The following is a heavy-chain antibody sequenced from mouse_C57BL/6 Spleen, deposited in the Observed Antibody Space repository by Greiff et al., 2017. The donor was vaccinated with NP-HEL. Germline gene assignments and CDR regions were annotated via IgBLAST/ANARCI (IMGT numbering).Heavy chain of an antibody. J-gene: IGHJ2*01. Sequence: QVQLQQSGAELVKPGASVKISCKASGYAFSSYWMNWVKQRPGKGLEWIGQIYPGDGDTNYNGKFKGKATLTADKSSSTAYMQLSSLTSEDSAVYFCASSYYYGSARRYFDYWGQGTTLTVSS. CDR3: ASSYYYGSARRYFDY. D-gene: IGHD1-1*01. CDR1: GYAFSSYW. V-gene: IGHV1-80*01. CDR2: IYPGDGDT.